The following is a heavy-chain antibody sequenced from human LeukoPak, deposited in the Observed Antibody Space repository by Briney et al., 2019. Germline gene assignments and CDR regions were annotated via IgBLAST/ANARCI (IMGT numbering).Heavy chain of an antibody. D-gene: IGHD1-14*01. Sequence: GASVKVSCKASGYTFTGYYIHWVRQAPGQGLEWMGWINPNSGGTNYAQKFQGRVTMTRDTSISTAYMELSRLRSDDTAVYYCARDRYPLYYYYMDVWGKGTTVTVSS. CDR2: INPNSGGT. J-gene: IGHJ6*03. CDR1: GYTFTGYY. CDR3: ARDRYPLYYYYMDV. V-gene: IGHV1-2*02.